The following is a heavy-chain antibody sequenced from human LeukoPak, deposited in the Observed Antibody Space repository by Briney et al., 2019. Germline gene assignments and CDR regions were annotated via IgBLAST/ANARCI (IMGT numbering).Heavy chain of an antibody. CDR3: AKVKSRELLENDAFDI. Sequence: PGVSLRLSCAASGFTFSSYGMHWVRQAPGKGLVWVAVISYDGSNKYYADSVKGRFTISRDNSKNTLYLQMNSLRAEDTAVYYCAKVKSRELLENDAFDIWGQGTMVTVSS. V-gene: IGHV3-30*18. CDR1: GFTFSSYG. J-gene: IGHJ3*02. D-gene: IGHD1-26*01. CDR2: ISYDGSNK.